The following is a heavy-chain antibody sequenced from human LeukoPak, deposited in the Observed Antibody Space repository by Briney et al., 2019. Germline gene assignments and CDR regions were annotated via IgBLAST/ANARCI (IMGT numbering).Heavy chain of an antibody. CDR1: GYSFTSHP. V-gene: IGHV1-18*01. D-gene: IGHD2-2*01. CDR2: ISTYNGDT. J-gene: IGHJ4*02. CDR3: ARLAVVLPTAHDF. Sequence: ASVKVSCKPSGYSFTSHPISWVRQAPGQGLEWMGWISTYNGDTNYEQKFQGRVTMTTDTSTATAYMQLRTLRSDDTAVYYCARLAVVLPTAHDFWAQGTLVTVSS.